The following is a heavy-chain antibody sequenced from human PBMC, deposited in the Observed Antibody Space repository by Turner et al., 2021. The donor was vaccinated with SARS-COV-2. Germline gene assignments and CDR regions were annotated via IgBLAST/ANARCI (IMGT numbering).Heavy chain of an antibody. Sequence: VQLVESGGGLVQPGRSLRLSCAASGFTVSSNYMSWVRQAPGKGLEWVSVIYSGGSTYYADSVKGRFTISRDNSKNTLYLQMNSLRAEDTAVYYCARDYGDFYFDYWGQGTLVTVSS. CDR3: ARDYGDFYFDY. D-gene: IGHD4-17*01. CDR1: GFTVSSNY. J-gene: IGHJ4*02. CDR2: IYSGGST. V-gene: IGHV3-53*01.